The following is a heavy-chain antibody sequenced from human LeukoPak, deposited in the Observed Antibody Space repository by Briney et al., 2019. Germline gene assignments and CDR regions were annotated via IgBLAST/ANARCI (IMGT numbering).Heavy chain of an antibody. CDR2: ICYSGST. CDR3: AREEAALGY. CDR1: GGSISSYY. V-gene: IGHV4-59*01. D-gene: IGHD6-13*01. Sequence: SETLSLTCTVSGGSISSYYWSWIRQPPGKGLEWIGYICYSGSTNYNPSLKSRVTISVDTSKNQFSLKLSSVTAADTAVYYCAREEAALGYWGQGTLVTVSS. J-gene: IGHJ4*02.